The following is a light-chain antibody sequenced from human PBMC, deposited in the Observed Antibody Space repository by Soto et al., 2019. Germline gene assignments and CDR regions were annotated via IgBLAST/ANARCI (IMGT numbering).Light chain of an antibody. CDR1: SSNIGAGYD. V-gene: IGLV1-40*01. CDR2: GNI. J-gene: IGLJ2*01. Sequence: QSLLTQPPSVSGAPGQRGTISCTGSSSNIGAGYDVHWYRQLPGTAPTVLIYGNINRPSGVPDRFSASQSGTSASLAITGLQAEDEADYYCQSYDNNLVVFGGGTKVTVL. CDR3: QSYDNNLVV.